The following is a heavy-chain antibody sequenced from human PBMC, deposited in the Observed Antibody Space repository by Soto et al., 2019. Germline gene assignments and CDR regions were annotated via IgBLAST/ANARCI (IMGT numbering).Heavy chain of an antibody. Sequence: GGSLRLSCAASGFTFRSDGMSWVGQAPGKGVEWVSAISGSGGSRYYEDSVKGRFTISRDNSKNTLCLQMTTLRPEDTAVYYCAKDLHSTSCPYNWFDPWGQGTLVTVSS. J-gene: IGHJ5*02. V-gene: IGHV3-23*01. CDR3: AKDLHSTSCPYNWFDP. D-gene: IGHD2-2*01. CDR2: ISGSGGSR. CDR1: GFTFRSDG.